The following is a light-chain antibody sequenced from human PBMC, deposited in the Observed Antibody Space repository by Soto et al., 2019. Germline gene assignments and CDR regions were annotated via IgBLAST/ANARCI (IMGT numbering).Light chain of an antibody. V-gene: IGKV3-15*01. Sequence: IVLTHSPGTLSLSPGERATLSCRASQSVSNNYLAWYQQKPGQAPRLLIYGASTRATGIPARFSGSGSGTEFTLTISSLQSEDFAVYYCQQYNNWPRTFGQGTKVDIK. CDR1: QSVSNN. J-gene: IGKJ1*01. CDR2: GAS. CDR3: QQYNNWPRT.